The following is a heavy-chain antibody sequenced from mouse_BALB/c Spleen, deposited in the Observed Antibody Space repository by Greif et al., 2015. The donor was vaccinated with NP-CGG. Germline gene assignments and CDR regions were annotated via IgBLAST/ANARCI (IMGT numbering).Heavy chain of an antibody. CDR1: GFTFSSFG. D-gene: IGHD3-3*01. J-gene: IGHJ3*01. Sequence: EVKLVESGGGLVQPGGSRKLSCAASGFTFSSFGMHWVRQAPEKGLEWVAYISSGSSIIYYADTVKGRFTISRDYPKNTLFLQMTSLRSEDTAMYYCAREGTSFAYWGQGTLVTVSA. CDR3: AREGTSFAY. V-gene: IGHV5-17*02. CDR2: ISSGSSII.